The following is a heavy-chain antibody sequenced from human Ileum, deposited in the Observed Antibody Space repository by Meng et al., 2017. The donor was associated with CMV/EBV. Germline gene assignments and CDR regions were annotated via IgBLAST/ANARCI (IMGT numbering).Heavy chain of an antibody. V-gene: IGHV1-2*02. CDR2: ITPKTGST. Sequence: ASVKVSCKASGYTFTDNFMHWVRQAPGQGLEWMGWITPKTGSTSYAQKFQGRVTMTRDTSTSTVYMELSSLRSEDTAVYYCSRGHQIRGYCSGGSCLTTRYIDYWGQGTLVTVSS. D-gene: IGHD2-15*01. CDR1: GYTFTDNF. J-gene: IGHJ4*02. CDR3: SRGHQIRGYCSGGSCLTTRYIDY.